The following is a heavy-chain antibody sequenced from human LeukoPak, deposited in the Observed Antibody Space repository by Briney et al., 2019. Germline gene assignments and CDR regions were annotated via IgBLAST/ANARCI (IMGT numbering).Heavy chain of an antibody. Sequence: SVKVSCKASGGTFSSYAISWVRQAPGQGLEWMGGTIPIFGTANYAQKFQGRVTITADESTSTAYMELSSLRSEDTAVHYCARALVFPRTNWFDPWGQGTLVTVSS. CDR2: TIPIFGTA. V-gene: IGHV1-69*13. J-gene: IGHJ5*02. CDR1: GGTFSSYA. CDR3: ARALVFPRTNWFDP. D-gene: IGHD3-9*01.